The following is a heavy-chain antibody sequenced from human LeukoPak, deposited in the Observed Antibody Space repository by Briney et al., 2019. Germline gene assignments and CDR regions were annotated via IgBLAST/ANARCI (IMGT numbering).Heavy chain of an antibody. Sequence: GGSLRLSCAASGFTFSKFGMHWVRQTPGKGLEWVALVWNDGSKNYYADSVKGRFTISRDNSKDTPYLLLNSLRAEDTAVYYCAKDWSLGYGCLDYWGQGTLVTVSS. V-gene: IGHV3-33*06. J-gene: IGHJ4*02. CDR2: VWNDGSKN. D-gene: IGHD5-12*01. CDR3: AKDWSLGYGCLDY. CDR1: GFTFSKFG.